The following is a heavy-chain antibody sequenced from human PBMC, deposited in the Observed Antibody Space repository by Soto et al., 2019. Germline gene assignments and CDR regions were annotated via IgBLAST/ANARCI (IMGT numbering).Heavy chain of an antibody. Sequence: GGSLRLSCAASGFTFSSYSMNWVRQAPGKGLEWVSYISSSSSTIYYADPVKGRFTISRDNAKNSLYLQMNSLRAEDTAVYYCARAAPSIAARPDAFDIWGQGTMVTVSS. D-gene: IGHD6-6*01. J-gene: IGHJ3*02. CDR3: ARAAPSIAARPDAFDI. CDR1: GFTFSSYS. V-gene: IGHV3-48*04. CDR2: ISSSSSTI.